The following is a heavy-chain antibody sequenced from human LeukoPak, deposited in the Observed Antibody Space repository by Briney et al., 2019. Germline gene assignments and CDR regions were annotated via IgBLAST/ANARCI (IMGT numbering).Heavy chain of an antibody. V-gene: IGHV1-18*04. D-gene: IGHD3-10*01. J-gene: IGHJ4*02. Sequence: GASVKVSCKASGYTFTGYYMHWVRQAPGQGLEWLGWINVRNGNTDYAQKFQDRLIMTTDTSASVAYMELRSLRSDDTAVYYCARRGPSLYDYWGQGTLVTVSS. CDR2: INVRNGNT. CDR1: GYTFTGYY. CDR3: ARRGPSLYDY.